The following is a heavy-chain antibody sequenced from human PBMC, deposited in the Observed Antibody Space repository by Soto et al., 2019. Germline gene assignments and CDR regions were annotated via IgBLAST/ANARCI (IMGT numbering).Heavy chain of an antibody. Sequence: EVELLESGGGLVQPGGSLRLSCAASGFTFSSYAMSWVRQGPGKGLEWVSSVSGSGDSTYYADSVKGRFTVSRDNSKNTLYLQMNSLTAEDTAVYYCAKDPTSRVYYYYYMDVWGKGTTVTVSS. CDR1: GFTFSSYA. D-gene: IGHD1-26*01. V-gene: IGHV3-23*01. CDR2: VSGSGDST. CDR3: AKDPTSRVYYYYYMDV. J-gene: IGHJ6*03.